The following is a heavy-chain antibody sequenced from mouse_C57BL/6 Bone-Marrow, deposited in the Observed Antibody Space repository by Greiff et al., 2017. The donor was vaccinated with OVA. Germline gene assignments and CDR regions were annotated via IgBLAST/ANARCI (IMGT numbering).Heavy chain of an antibody. D-gene: IGHD1-1*01. V-gene: IGHV1-26*01. CDR1: GYTFTDYY. Sequence: VQLQQSGPELVKPGASVKISCKASGYTFTDYYMNWVKQSHGKSLEWIGDINPNNGGTSYNQKFKGKATLTVDKSSSTAYMELRSLTSEDSAVYDCARERAITTVVAHFDYWGQGTTLTVSS. J-gene: IGHJ2*01. CDR2: INPNNGGT. CDR3: ARERAITTVVAHFDY.